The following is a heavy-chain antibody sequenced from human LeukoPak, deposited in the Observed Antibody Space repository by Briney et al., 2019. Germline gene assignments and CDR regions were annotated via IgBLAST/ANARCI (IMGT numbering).Heavy chain of an antibody. CDR1: GFTFSSYG. CDR2: IWYDGSNK. CDR3: ARDGYGWLSIQYYFDY. V-gene: IGHV3-33*01. Sequence: GGSLRLSCAASGFTFSSYGMHWVRQAPGKGLEWVAVIWYDGSNKYYADSVKGRFTISRDNSENTLYLQMNCLRAEDTAVYYCARDGYGWLSIQYYFDYWGQGTLVTVSS. D-gene: IGHD3-22*01. J-gene: IGHJ4*02.